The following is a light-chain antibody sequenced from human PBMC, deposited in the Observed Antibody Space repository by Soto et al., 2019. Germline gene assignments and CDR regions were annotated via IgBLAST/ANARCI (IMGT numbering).Light chain of an antibody. Sequence: SVLXQPPSVSAAQLRKGTIISTGSSSNIGNNYVSWYQQLPGTAPKLLIFENNKRPSGIPDRFSGSKSGTSATLGITGLQTGDEANYYCGTWDSSLSAPYVFGTGTKVTVL. CDR1: SSNIGNNY. CDR3: GTWDSSLSAPYV. J-gene: IGLJ1*01. V-gene: IGLV1-51*02. CDR2: ENN.